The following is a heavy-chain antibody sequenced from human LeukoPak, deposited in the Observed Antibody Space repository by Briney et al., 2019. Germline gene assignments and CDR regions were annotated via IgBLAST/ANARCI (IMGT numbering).Heavy chain of an antibody. CDR1: GFTFSSYR. J-gene: IGHJ4*02. D-gene: IGHD7-27*01. V-gene: IGHV3-21*01. CDR2: IGSDSTYI. CDR3: ATGDGY. Sequence: TRGSLRLSCAASGFTFSSYRMNWVRQAPGKGLEWVSSIGSDSTYIYYTDSVKGRFTISRDNARNSLYLQMNSLRAEDTAVYYCATGDGYWGQGTLVTVSS.